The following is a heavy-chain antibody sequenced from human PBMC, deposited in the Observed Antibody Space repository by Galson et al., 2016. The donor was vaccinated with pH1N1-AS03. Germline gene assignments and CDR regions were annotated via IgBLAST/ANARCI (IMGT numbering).Heavy chain of an antibody. Sequence: SLRLSCAASGFTFSDYYMSWIRQAPGQGLEWISFISITSTYTNYADSVKGRFTISRDNAKNSLLLQMNSLRAEDTAVYYCARSGDYYDSSGYYWGQQYYFDSWGRGTLVTVSS. V-gene: IGHV3-11*06. J-gene: IGHJ4*02. CDR3: ARSGDYYDSSGYYWGQQYYFDS. CDR1: GFTFSDYY. D-gene: IGHD3-22*01. CDR2: ISITSTYT.